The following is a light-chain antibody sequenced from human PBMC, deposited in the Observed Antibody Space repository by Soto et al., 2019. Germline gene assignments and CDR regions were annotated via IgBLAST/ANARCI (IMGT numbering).Light chain of an antibody. CDR1: QSIDRW. Sequence: DIQMTQSPSTLSASVGDRVTITCRASQSIDRWLDWYQQKPGKAPKLLIYRASGLESGVPSRFSGSGSGTEFTLTISSLQPDDFTTYYCQQYKTYTYTFAQGTKREIK. J-gene: IGKJ2*01. CDR3: QQYKTYTYT. V-gene: IGKV1-5*03. CDR2: RAS.